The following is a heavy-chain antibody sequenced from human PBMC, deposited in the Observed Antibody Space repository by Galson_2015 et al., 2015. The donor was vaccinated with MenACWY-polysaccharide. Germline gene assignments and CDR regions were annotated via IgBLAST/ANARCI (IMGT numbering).Heavy chain of an antibody. Sequence: SLRLSCAASGFSLGAWYMSWIRQAPGKGLEWLSYISKSGDSIYYGGSGKGRFAISRDNAKNSLYLQLNSLEVEDTAIYYCARGHYGLDVWGQGTTVTVSS. J-gene: IGHJ6*02. CDR3: ARGHYGLDV. CDR2: ISKSGDSI. CDR1: GFSLGAWY. V-gene: IGHV3-11*01.